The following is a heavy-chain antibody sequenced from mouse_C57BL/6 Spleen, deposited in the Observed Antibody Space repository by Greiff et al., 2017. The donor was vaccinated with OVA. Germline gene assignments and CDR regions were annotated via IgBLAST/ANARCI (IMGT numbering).Heavy chain of an antibody. V-gene: IGHV2-2*01. Sequence: VKLMESGPGLVQPSQSLSITCTVSGFSLTSYGVHWVRQSPGKGLEWLGVIWSGGSTDYNAAFISRLSISKDNSKSQVFFKMNSLQADDTAIYYCARNWAYGSSWFAYWGQGTLVTVSA. D-gene: IGHD1-1*01. CDR1: GFSLTSYG. J-gene: IGHJ3*01. CDR3: ARNWAYGSSWFAY. CDR2: IWSGGST.